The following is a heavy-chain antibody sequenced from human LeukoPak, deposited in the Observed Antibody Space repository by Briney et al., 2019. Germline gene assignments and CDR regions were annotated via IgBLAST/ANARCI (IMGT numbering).Heavy chain of an antibody. Sequence: GGSLRLSCATSGFTFSTYWMSWVRPAPGKGLKWVDNINQDGREKYHVDSVRGRFTISRDNAKNSLYLQMTSLRADDTAVYYCARWIFTTAHFDCWGQGTLVTVSS. V-gene: IGHV3-7*01. CDR2: INQDGREK. CDR3: ARWIFTTAHFDC. J-gene: IGHJ4*02. CDR1: GFTFSTYW. D-gene: IGHD2-2*03.